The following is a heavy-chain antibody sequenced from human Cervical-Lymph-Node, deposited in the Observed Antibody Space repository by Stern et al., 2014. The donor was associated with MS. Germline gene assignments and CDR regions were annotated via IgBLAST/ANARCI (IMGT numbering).Heavy chain of an antibody. CDR1: GYNFTNYY. V-gene: IGHV1-46*01. CDR3: ARDYIVVVQAANDPRNYYYYGMDV. CDR2: INPSGGDT. J-gene: IGHJ6*02. Sequence: QMQLVESGAEVTKPGASVKVSCMASGYNFTNYYMHWVRQAPGQGLEWMGIINPSGGDTRYAQKFQGRVTMTRDTSTSTVYMELSSLRSEDTAVYYCARDYIVVVQAANDPRNYYYYGMDVWGQGTTVTVSS. D-gene: IGHD2-2*01.